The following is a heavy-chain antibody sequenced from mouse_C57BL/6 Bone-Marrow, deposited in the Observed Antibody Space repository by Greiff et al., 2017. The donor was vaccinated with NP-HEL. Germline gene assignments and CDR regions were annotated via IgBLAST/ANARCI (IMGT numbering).Heavy chain of an antibody. CDR1: GYTFTSYW. J-gene: IGHJ3*01. Sequence: QVQLQQPGAELVKPGASVKLSCKASGYTFTSYWMHWVKQRPGQGLEWIGMIHPNSGSTNYNEKFKSKATLTVDKSSSTAYMQLSSLTSEDSAVYYCARSDSSGTGFAYWGQGTLVTASA. V-gene: IGHV1-64*01. D-gene: IGHD3-2*02. CDR2: IHPNSGST. CDR3: ARSDSSGTGFAY.